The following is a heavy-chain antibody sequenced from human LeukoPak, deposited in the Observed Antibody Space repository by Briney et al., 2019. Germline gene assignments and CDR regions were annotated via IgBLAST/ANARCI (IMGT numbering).Heavy chain of an antibody. Sequence: GASVKVSCKASGYTFTSYGISWVRQAPGQGLEWMGWISVYNGNTNYAQKLQGRVTITADESTSTAYMELSSLRSEDTAVYYCARVGDSSGYYYGRTYYFDYWGQGTLVTVSS. CDR3: ARVGDSSGYYYGRTYYFDY. CDR1: GYTFTSYG. D-gene: IGHD3-22*01. J-gene: IGHJ4*02. CDR2: ISVYNGNT. V-gene: IGHV1-18*01.